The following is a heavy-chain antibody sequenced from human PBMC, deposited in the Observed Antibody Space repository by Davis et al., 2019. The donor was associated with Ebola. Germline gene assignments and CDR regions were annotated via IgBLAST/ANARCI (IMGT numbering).Heavy chain of an antibody. D-gene: IGHD5-24*01. J-gene: IGHJ4*02. Sequence: PSETLSLTCTVSGGSISSSSYYWGWIRQPPGKDLEWIGSIYYSGSTYYNPSLKSRVTISVDTSKNQFSLKLSSVTAADTAVYYCARLMDGRSDYWGQGTLVTVSS. V-gene: IGHV4-39*01. CDR3: ARLMDGRSDY. CDR2: IYYSGST. CDR1: GGSISSSSYY.